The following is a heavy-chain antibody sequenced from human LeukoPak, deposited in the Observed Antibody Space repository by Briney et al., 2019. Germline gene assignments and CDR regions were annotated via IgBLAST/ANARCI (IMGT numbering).Heavy chain of an antibody. J-gene: IGHJ3*02. Sequence: GGSLRLSCAASGFIFRNYGMHWVRQTPGKGLEWVEVIWSNGINKYYADSVKGRFITSRDNSENTLSLQMNDLRVEDTAVYYCVKERAPFDAFDIWGQGTVVTVS. V-gene: IGHV3-33*06. CDR3: VKERAPFDAFDI. CDR1: GFIFRNYG. CDR2: IWSNGINK.